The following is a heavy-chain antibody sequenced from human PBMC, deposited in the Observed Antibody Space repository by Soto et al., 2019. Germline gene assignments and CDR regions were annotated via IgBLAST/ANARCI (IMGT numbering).Heavy chain of an antibody. J-gene: IGHJ4*02. V-gene: IGHV4-31*03. Sequence: SETLSLTCPVSGYSINSGAYYWTWIRQHPGKGLEWIGCIYTDGGTDYSPSLKNRVTISMDTSENHFSLRLTSVTAADAATYFCARGLTEWSNDYWGQGTLVTVSS. CDR2: IYTDGGT. D-gene: IGHD3-3*01. CDR3: ARGLTEWSNDY. CDR1: GYSINSGAYY.